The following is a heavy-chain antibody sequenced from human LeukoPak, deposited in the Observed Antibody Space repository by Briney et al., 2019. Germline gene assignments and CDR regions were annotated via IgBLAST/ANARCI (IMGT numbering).Heavy chain of an antibody. D-gene: IGHD2-8*01. CDR1: GYTFTGYY. CDR3: ARALAQRINGYFHH. Sequence: ASVKVSCKASGYTFTGYYMHWVRQAPGQGLEWMGWINPNSGGTNYAQKFQGRVTMTRDTSISTAYMELNGLKSDDTAVYYCARALAQRINGYFHHWGQGTLVSVSS. CDR2: INPNSGGT. V-gene: IGHV1-2*02. J-gene: IGHJ1*01.